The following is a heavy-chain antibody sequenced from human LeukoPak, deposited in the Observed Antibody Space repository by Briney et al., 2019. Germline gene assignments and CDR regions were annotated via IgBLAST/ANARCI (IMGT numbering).Heavy chain of an antibody. J-gene: IGHJ3*02. D-gene: IGHD3-22*01. CDR2: IYYSGSV. V-gene: IGHV4-39*07. CDR1: GGSISSTNYY. Sequence: PSETLSLTCTVSGGSISSTNYYWGWIRQPPGKGLEWIGSIYYSGSVYYNPSLKSRVTISVDTSKNQFSLKLTSVTAADTAVYYCARDHYYDKNAFDIWGQGTMVTVSS. CDR3: ARDHYYDKNAFDI.